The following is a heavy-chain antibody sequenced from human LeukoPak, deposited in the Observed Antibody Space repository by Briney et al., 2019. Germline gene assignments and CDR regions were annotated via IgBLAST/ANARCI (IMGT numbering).Heavy chain of an antibody. J-gene: IGHJ5*02. CDR3: ARLTTSAASWFDP. CDR1: GGSISSYY. V-gene: IGHV4-59*08. D-gene: IGHD4-11*01. Sequence: SETLSLTCTVSGGSISSYYWSWIRQPPGKGLEWIGFIYYSGSTNYNPSLKSRVTISVDTSKKQFSLKLSSVTAADTAVYYCARLTTSAASWFDPWGQGTLVTVSS. CDR2: IYYSGST.